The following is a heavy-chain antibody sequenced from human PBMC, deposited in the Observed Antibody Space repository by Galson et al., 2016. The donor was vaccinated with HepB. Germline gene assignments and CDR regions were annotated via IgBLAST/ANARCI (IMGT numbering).Heavy chain of an antibody. Sequence: SLRLSCAASGFTFPNHGMNWVRQAPGKGLEWVASVKWNGGSPAYADSVDGRFTISRDNAKNSLYLQMNSLRGEDTAVYFCARESGDFDGGYIYLDHWGQGTLVTASS. CDR3: ARESGDFDGGYIYLDH. V-gene: IGHV3-20*04. D-gene: IGHD2-21*02. CDR1: GFTFPNHG. CDR2: VKWNGGSP. J-gene: IGHJ4*02.